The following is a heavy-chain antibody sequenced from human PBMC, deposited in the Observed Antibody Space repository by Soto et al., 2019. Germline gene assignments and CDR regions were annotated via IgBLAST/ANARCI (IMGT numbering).Heavy chain of an antibody. CDR3: ARGRSDYDFWSGPRGDAFDI. Sequence: QVQLVESGGGLVKPGGSLRLSCAASGFTFSDYYMSWIRQAPGKGLEWVSYISSSGSTIYYADSVKGRFTISRDNAKNSLYLQMNSLRAEDTAVYYCARGRSDYDFWSGPRGDAFDIWGQGTMVTVSS. V-gene: IGHV3-11*01. D-gene: IGHD3-3*01. CDR1: GFTFSDYY. J-gene: IGHJ3*02. CDR2: ISSSGSTI.